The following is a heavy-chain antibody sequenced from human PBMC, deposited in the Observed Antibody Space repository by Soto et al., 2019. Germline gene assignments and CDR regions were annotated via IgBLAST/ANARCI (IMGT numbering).Heavy chain of an antibody. Sequence: SETLSLTCTVSGGSISSGDYYWSWIRQPPGKGLEWIGYIYYSGSTYYNPSLKSRVTISVDTSKNQFSLKLSSVTAADTAVYYCARVSRFLEWLFFFDYWGQGTLVTVS. J-gene: IGHJ4*02. V-gene: IGHV4-30-4*01. CDR3: ARVSRFLEWLFFFDY. CDR2: IYYSGST. CDR1: GGSISSGDYY. D-gene: IGHD3-3*01.